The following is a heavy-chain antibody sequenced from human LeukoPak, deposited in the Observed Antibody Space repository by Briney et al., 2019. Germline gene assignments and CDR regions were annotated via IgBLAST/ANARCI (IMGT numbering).Heavy chain of an antibody. CDR3: AREGYCSSTSCP. J-gene: IGHJ5*02. Sequence: GGSLRLSCAASGFTFSHYSMNWVRQAPGKGLEWVSSISSSSSYIYYADSVKGRFTISRDNAKNSLYLQMNSLRAEDTAVYYCAREGYCSSTSCPWGQGTLVTVSS. CDR1: GFTFSHYS. CDR2: ISSSSSYI. V-gene: IGHV3-21*01. D-gene: IGHD2-2*01.